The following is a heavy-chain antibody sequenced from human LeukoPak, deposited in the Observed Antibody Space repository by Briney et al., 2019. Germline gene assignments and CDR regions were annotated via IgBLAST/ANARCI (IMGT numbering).Heavy chain of an antibody. J-gene: IGHJ3*02. D-gene: IGHD1-26*01. CDR3: ARVGATTRDAFDI. CDR2: INPNSGGT. Sequence: ASVKVSCKTSGYTFSDYSIHWVRQAPGQGLEWMGWINPNSGGTNYAQKFQGRVTMTRDTSISTAYMELSRLRSDDTAVYYCARVGATTRDAFDIWGQGTMVTVSS. CDR1: GYTFSDYS. V-gene: IGHV1-2*02.